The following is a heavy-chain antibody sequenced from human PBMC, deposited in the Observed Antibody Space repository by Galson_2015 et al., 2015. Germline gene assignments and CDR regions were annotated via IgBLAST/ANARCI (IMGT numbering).Heavy chain of an antibody. Sequence: SLRLSCAASGFTFSNAWMSWVRQAPGKGLEWVGRIKSKTDGGTTDYAAPVKGRSTISRDDSKNTLYLQMNSLKTEDTAVYYCTTYVSVDTAMVGNSLDYWGQGTLVTVSS. V-gene: IGHV3-15*01. CDR2: IKSKTDGGTT. J-gene: IGHJ4*02. D-gene: IGHD5-18*01. CDR1: GFTFSNAW. CDR3: TTYVSVDTAMVGNSLDY.